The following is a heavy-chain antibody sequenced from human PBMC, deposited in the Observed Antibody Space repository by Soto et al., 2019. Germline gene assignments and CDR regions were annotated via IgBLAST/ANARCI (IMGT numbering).Heavy chain of an antibody. CDR2: LNANTANT. D-gene: IGHD2-2*01. CDR3: ARYSVPAAIAPNYFDY. V-gene: IGHV1-8*01. J-gene: IGHJ4*02. CDR1: GYIFTNYG. Sequence: ASVKVSCKASGYIFTNYGISWVRQAPGQGLEWMGWLNANTANTDYAQKLQGRVTMTRNTSISTAYMELSSLRSEDTAVYYCARYSVPAAIAPNYFDYWGQGTLVTVSS.